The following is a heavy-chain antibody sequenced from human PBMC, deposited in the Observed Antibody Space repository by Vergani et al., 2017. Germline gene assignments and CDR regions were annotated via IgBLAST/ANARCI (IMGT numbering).Heavy chain of an antibody. CDR1: GFSFSGYW. D-gene: IGHD2-15*01. CDR2: IKSDGRIT. V-gene: IGHV3-74*01. Sequence: EVQLVESGGGLIHTGGSLRLSCEGSGFSFSGYWMHWVRQSPEKGLVWVSRIKSDGRITNYADSVKGRFTISRDNAKNTLYLEMNSLRGDYTAIYYCVRARXSGPCFMSNWFDSWGQGTLVTVSS. J-gene: IGHJ5*01. CDR3: VRARXSGPCFMSNWFDS.